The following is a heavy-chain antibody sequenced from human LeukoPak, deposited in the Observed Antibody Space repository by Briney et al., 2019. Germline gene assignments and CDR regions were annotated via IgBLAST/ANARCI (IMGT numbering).Heavy chain of an antibody. V-gene: IGHV4-59*11. D-gene: IGHD3-3*01. CDR1: GGSISSHY. J-gene: IGHJ4*02. CDR3: ARVAAGDFWSGYYQRGVFDY. CDR2: IYYSGST. Sequence: SETLSLTCTVSGGSISSHYWSWIRQPPGKGLEWIGYIYYSGSTNYNPSLKSRVTISVDTSKNQFSLKLSSVTAADTAVYYYARVAAGDFWSGYYQRGVFDYWGQGTLVTVSS.